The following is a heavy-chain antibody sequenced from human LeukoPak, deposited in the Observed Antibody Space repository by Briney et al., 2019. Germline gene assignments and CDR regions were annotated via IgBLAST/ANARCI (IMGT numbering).Heavy chain of an antibody. D-gene: IGHD3-10*01. V-gene: IGHV3-30*02. CDR3: AKEWSITLNAFDM. CDR2: IRYDGSNK. CDR1: GFTFSYYG. J-gene: IGHJ3*02. Sequence: PGGSLGLSCAASGFTFSYYGMHWVRQAPGKGLEWVAFIRYDGSNKYYADSVKGRFTISRDNSKNTLYLQMNSLRAEDTAVYYCAKEWSITLNAFDMWGQGTMVTVSS.